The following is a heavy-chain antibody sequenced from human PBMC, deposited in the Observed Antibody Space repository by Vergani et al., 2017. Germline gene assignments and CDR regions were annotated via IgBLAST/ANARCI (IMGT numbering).Heavy chain of an antibody. CDR3: VGGSSSTFDC. Sequence: QVQLVQSGAEVRKPGASVKVSCKASGYTFIHYDISWVRQASGQGLEWMGWMSQNSGNTGYAQKFQGRITMTRDTSISTAFMELSSRTSDDTVVYYCVGGSSSTFDCWGQGTLVTVSS. CDR2: MSQNSGNT. CDR1: GYTFIHYD. V-gene: IGHV1-8*01. D-gene: IGHD6-6*01. J-gene: IGHJ4*02.